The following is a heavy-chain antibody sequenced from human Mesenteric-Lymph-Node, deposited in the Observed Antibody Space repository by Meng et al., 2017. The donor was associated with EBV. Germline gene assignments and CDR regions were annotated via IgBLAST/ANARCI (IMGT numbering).Heavy chain of an antibody. CDR3: SIWDTGALQNY. CDR2: IDPTGNT. CDR1: GASFSGHY. V-gene: IGHV4-34*01. Sequence: QVPLQQWGAGLLKPAETLSLTCAAYGASFSGHYGGWMRQPPGKGLEWIGEIDPTGNTKYIPSLKSRVTISLDTSRNQLSLKLTSVTAADTAVYYCSIWDTGALQNYWGPGTLVTVSS. J-gene: IGHJ4*02. D-gene: IGHD5-18*01.